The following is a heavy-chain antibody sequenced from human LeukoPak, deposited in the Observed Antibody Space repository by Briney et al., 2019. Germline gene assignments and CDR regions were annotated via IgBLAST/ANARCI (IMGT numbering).Heavy chain of an antibody. J-gene: IGHJ4*02. Sequence: PSETLSLTCAVYGGSFSGYYWSWIRQPPGKGLEWIGEINHSGSTNYNPSLKSRVTISVDTSKNQFSLKLSSVTAADTAVYYCARGRHQQGPRYYYDSSGYYYWGQGTLVTVSS. CDR2: INHSGST. CDR3: ARGRHQQGPRYYYDSSGYYY. V-gene: IGHV4-34*01. D-gene: IGHD3-22*01. CDR1: GGSFSGYY.